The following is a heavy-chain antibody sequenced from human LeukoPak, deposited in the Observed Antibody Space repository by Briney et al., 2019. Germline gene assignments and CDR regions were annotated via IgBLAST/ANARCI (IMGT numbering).Heavy chain of an antibody. Sequence: PGGSPRLSCAASGFTFSSYSMNWVRQAPGKGLEWVSSISSSSYIYYADSVKGRFTISRDNAKKSLYLQMNSLKAEDTAVYYCARDGVLMVYAIYYWGQGTLVTVSS. V-gene: IGHV3-21*01. D-gene: IGHD2-8*01. CDR2: ISSSSYI. CDR3: ARDGVLMVYAIYY. CDR1: GFTFSSYS. J-gene: IGHJ4*02.